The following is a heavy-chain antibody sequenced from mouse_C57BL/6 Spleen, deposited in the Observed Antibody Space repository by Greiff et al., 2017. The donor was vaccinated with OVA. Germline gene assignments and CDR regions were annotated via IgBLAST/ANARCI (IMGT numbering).Heavy chain of an antibody. Sequence: QVQLQQSGAELVRPGASVTLSCKASGYTFTDYEMHWVKQTPVHGLEWIGAIDPETGGTAYNQKFKGKAILTADKSSSTAYMELRSLTSEDSAVYYCTRSHYYAMDYWGQGTSVTASS. CDR1: GYTFTDYE. CDR3: TRSHYYAMDY. CDR2: IDPETGGT. V-gene: IGHV1-15*01. J-gene: IGHJ4*01.